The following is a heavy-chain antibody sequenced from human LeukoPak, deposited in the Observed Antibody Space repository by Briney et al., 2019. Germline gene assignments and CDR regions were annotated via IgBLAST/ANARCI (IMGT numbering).Heavy chain of an antibody. V-gene: IGHV4-31*03. CDR2: IYYRGTT. J-gene: IGHJ4*02. CDR1: GGSISSGGHY. Sequence: SQTLSLTCTVSGGSISSGGHYWGWIRQQPGKGLEWIGYIYYRGTTYYNPSLESRVSISLDTSKNQVSLKLTSVTAADTAVYYCARGADYGGNSVPFDYWGQGTLVTVSS. CDR3: ARGADYGGNSVPFDY. D-gene: IGHD4-23*01.